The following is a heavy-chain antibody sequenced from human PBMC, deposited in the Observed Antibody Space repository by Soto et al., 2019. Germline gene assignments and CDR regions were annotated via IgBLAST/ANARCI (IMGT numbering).Heavy chain of an antibody. D-gene: IGHD5-18*01. Sequence: ASVKVSCKASGYTFTRDQIHWVRQAPGQGLEWMGMIDPSGGKTNYAQKFQGRVTMTRDTSTSTVYMALSSLRSEDTAIYFCARVLRSLLSITALDTWGQGTLVTVSS. CDR2: IDPSGGKT. CDR1: GYTFTRDQ. V-gene: IGHV1-46*01. CDR3: ARVLRSLLSITALDT. J-gene: IGHJ5*02.